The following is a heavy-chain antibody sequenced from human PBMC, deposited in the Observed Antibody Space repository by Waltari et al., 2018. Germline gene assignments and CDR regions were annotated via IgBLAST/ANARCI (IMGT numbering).Heavy chain of an antibody. CDR3: SVSLNS. Sequence: EVQLVESGGGLVQPGESLRLSCRASGFTFRRSWMDWVRQAPGKGLEWVANIKPDGSETHYVDSVQGRFTISRDNAQNLLYLQMNSLRAEDAAVYYCSVSLNSWGQGTLVTVSS. CDR2: IKPDGSET. CDR1: GFTFRRSW. V-gene: IGHV3-7*01. J-gene: IGHJ4*02.